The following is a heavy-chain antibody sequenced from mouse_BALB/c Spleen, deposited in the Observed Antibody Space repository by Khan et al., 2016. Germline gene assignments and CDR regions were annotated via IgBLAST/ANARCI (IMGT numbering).Heavy chain of an antibody. J-gene: IGHJ3*01. CDR3: ARGGSSYSSSAY. D-gene: IGHD1-1*01. Sequence: QVQLQQSGAELARPGASVKLSCKASGYTFTSYWMQWVKQRPGQGLEWIGTIYSGDGDTRYTQKFKGKATLTADKSSSKAYMQLSSLASEDFAVYYCARGGSSYSSSAYWGQGTLVTVSA. V-gene: IGHV1-87*01. CDR2: IYSGDGDT. CDR1: GYTFTSYW.